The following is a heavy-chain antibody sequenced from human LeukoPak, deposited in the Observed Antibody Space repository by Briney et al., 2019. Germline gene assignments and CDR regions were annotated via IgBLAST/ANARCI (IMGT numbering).Heavy chain of an antibody. CDR3: ARERYPCSGGSCYYYYGMDV. Sequence: GGSLRLSCAASGFTFNSYSMNWVRQAPGMGLEWVSSISSGSSYIYYADSVKGRFTISRDNAKNSLYLQMNSLRAEDTAVYYCARERYPCSGGSCYYYYGMDVWGQGTTVTVSS. J-gene: IGHJ6*02. CDR1: GFTFNSYS. D-gene: IGHD2-15*01. V-gene: IGHV3-21*01. CDR2: ISSGSSYI.